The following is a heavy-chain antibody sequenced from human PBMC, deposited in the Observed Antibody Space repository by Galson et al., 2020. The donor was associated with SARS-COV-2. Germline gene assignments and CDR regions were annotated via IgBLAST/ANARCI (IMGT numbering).Heavy chain of an antibody. D-gene: IGHD2-15*01. Sequence: GESLKISCAASGFTFSSDAMSWVRQAPGKGLEWVSSISGSGGSAHYADSVKGRFTISRDNSKKTLYLQMNSLTAEDTAVYYCAKDGGRCRGGICFSNNWFDPWGQGTLVTVSS. CDR3: AKDGGRCRGGICFSNNWFDP. CDR1: GFTFSSDA. J-gene: IGHJ5*02. CDR2: ISGSGGSA. V-gene: IGHV3-23*01.